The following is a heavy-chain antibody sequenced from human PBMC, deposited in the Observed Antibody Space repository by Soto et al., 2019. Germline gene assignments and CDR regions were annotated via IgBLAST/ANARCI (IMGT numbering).Heavy chain of an antibody. CDR1: GFTVSSNY. V-gene: IGHV3-66*01. CDR2: IYSGGSP. D-gene: IGHD6-6*01. J-gene: IGHJ4*02. Sequence: GGSLRLSCAASGFTVSSNYMSWVRQAPGKGLEWVSVIYSGGSPYYADSVKGRFTISRDNSKNTLYLQMNSLRAEDTAVYYCARAGLQGSSPENYFDYWGQGTLVTVSS. CDR3: ARAGLQGSSPENYFDY.